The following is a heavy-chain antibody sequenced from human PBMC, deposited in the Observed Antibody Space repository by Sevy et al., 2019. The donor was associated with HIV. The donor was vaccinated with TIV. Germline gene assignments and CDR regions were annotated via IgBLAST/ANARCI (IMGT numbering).Heavy chain of an antibody. CDR1: GFTFSSYS. CDR2: ISSSSSTI. D-gene: IGHD6-19*01. CDR3: ARDRERGQWLPRSDFDY. Sequence: GGSLRLSCAASGFTFSSYSMNWVRQAPGKGLEWVSYISSSSSTIYYADSVKGRFTISRGNAKNSLYLQMNSLRDEDTAVYYCARDRERGQWLPRSDFDYWGQGTLVTVSS. V-gene: IGHV3-48*02. J-gene: IGHJ4*02.